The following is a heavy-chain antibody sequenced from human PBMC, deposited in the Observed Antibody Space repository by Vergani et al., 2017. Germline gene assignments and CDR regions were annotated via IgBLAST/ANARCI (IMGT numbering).Heavy chain of an antibody. CDR1: GASINNDFYY. D-gene: IGHD2/OR15-2a*01. CDR2: IYVSGIT. CDR3: ARYNKQLLSRSFDL. Sequence: QVQLQESGPGLVKPSQTLSLTCTVSGASINNDFYYWHWIRQPAGKGLEWIGRIYVSGITDYNSSLQSRVSMSVDTSKNPFSLTLTSVTAADTAVYDCARYNKQLLSRSFDLWGQGTLVTVSS. J-gene: IGHJ3*01. V-gene: IGHV4-61*02.